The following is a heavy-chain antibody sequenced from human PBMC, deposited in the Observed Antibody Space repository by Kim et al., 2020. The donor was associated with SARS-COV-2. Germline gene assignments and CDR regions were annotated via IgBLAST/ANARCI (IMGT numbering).Heavy chain of an antibody. D-gene: IGHD4-17*01. CDR3: ASDYGKQDFDI. Sequence: ASVKVSCKASGYTFTSYYMHWVRQAPGQGLEWMGIINPSGGSTSYAQKFQGRVTMTRDTSTRIVNMELSSLRSEDTAVYYCASDYGKQDFDIWGQGTMVT. V-gene: IGHV1-46*01. J-gene: IGHJ3*02. CDR1: GYTFTSYY. CDR2: INPSGGST.